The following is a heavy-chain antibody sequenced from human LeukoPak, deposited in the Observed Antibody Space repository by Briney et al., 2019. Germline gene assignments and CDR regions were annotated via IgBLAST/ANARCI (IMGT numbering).Heavy chain of an antibody. J-gene: IGHJ4*02. CDR3: ASSSSGYYTYDY. V-gene: IGHV4-38-2*01. CDR2: IYHSGSS. CDR1: GYSISSGYY. D-gene: IGHD3-3*01. Sequence: PSETLSLTCAVSGYSISSGYYWGWIRQPAGQGLDWIGSIYHSGSSYYNPSLKSRVTISVDTSKNQFSLNLSSVTAADTAVYYCASSSSGYYTYDYWGQGTLVTVSS.